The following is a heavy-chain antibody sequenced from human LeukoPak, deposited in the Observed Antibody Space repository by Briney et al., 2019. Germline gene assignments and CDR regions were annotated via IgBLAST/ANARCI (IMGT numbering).Heavy chain of an antibody. CDR2: IYYSGST. CDR1: GGSITTYY. J-gene: IGHJ4*02. D-gene: IGHD6-19*01. CDR3: ARGVAGFDY. Sequence: SETLSLTCTVSGGSITTYYWSWIRQPPGKGLEWIGYIYYSGSTNYNPSLKSRVTISVDTSKNQFSLKLSSVTAADTAVYYCARGVAGFDYWGQGTLVTVSS. V-gene: IGHV4-59*01.